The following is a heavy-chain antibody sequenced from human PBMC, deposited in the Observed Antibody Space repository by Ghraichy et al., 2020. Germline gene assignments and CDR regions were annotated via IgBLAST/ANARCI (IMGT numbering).Heavy chain of an antibody. J-gene: IGHJ4*02. CDR3: ARDPAAVDTAMVQDSEDY. V-gene: IGHV4-4*02. CDR1: GGSISSSNW. Sequence: SETLSLTCAVSGGSISSSNWWSWVRQPPGKGLEWIGEIYHSGSTNYNPSLKSRVTMSVDKSKNQFSLKLSSVTAADTAVYYCARDPAAVDTAMVQDSEDYWGQGTLVTVSS. D-gene: IGHD5-18*01. CDR2: IYHSGST.